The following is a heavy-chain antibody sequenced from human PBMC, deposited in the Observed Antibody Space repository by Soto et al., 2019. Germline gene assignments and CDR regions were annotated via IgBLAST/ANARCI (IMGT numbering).Heavy chain of an antibody. CDR1: GFTFSNAW. J-gene: IGHJ6*02. D-gene: IGHD3-22*01. CDR3: TTAPNEDNSSGYLHFNYYYGMDV. Sequence: EVQLVESGGGLVKPGGSLRLSCAASGFTFSNAWMNWVRQAPGKGLEWVGRIKSKTDGGTTDYAAPVKGRFTISRDDSKNTLYLKMNSMKTEDTAVYYCTTAPNEDNSSGYLHFNYYYGMDVWGQGTTVTVSS. V-gene: IGHV3-15*07. CDR2: IKSKTDGGTT.